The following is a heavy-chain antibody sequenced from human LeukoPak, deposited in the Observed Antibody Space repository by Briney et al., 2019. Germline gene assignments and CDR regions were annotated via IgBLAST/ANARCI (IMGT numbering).Heavy chain of an antibody. D-gene: IGHD7-27*01. CDR2: TYYRSKWYN. V-gene: IGHV6-1*01. J-gene: IGHJ6*02. CDR3: ARVLSWINWGSEYYYGMDV. Sequence: SQTLSLTCAISGDSVSSNSAAWNWIRQSPSRGLEWLGRTYYRSKWYNDYAVSVKSRITINPDTSKNQFSLQLNSVTPEDTAVYYCARVLSWINWGSEYYYGMDVWGQGTTVTVSS. CDR1: GDSVSSNSAA.